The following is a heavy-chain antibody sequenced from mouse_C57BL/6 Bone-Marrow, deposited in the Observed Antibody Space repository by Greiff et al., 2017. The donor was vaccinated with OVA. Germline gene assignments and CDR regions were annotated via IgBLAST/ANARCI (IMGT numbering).Heavy chain of an antibody. CDR1: GYTFTSYW. J-gene: IGHJ3*01. CDR3: ARWQLRPFAY. V-gene: IGHV1-56*01. CDR2: IFPGSGST. Sequence: QVQLQQSGPELVRPGASVKISCKASGYTFTSYWMQWVRQRPGQGLEWIGEIFPGSGSTYYNEKFKGKATLTVDTSSSTAYMQLSSLTSEDSAVYYCARWQLRPFAYWGQGTLVTVSA. D-gene: IGHD3-2*02.